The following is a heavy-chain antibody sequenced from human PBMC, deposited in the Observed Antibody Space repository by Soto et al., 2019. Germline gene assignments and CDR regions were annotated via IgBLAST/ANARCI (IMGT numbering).Heavy chain of an antibody. D-gene: IGHD7-27*01. CDR2: VIPISSTT. Sequence: QVELVQSGAEVKKPGSSVKVSCKASGGNFITFVISWLRQAPGQGLEWMGEVIPISSTTKSAHKFQDRVTISADGSSSTVHMELRSLKSEDTAIYFCAKKLGIDPFGSYGLDVWGQGTTVTVSS. CDR3: AKKLGIDPFGSYGLDV. CDR1: GGNFITFV. V-gene: IGHV1-69*01. J-gene: IGHJ6*02.